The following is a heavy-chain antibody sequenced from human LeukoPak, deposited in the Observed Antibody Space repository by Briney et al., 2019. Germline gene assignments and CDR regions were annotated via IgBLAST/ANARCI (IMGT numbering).Heavy chain of an antibody. J-gene: IGHJ5*02. V-gene: IGHV3-74*01. Sequence: GGSLRLSCAASGFTFSSYWMHWVRQAPGKGLVWVSRINSDGSSTSYADSVKGRFTISRDNAKNPLYLQMNSLRAEDTAVYYCARSSGNYYSWVDPWGQGTLVTVSS. CDR3: ARSSGNYYSWVDP. CDR2: INSDGSST. D-gene: IGHD1-26*01. CDR1: GFTFSSYW.